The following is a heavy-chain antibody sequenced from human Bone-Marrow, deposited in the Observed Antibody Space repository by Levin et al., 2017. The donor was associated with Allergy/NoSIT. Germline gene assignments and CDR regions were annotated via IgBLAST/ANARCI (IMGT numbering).Heavy chain of an antibody. J-gene: IGHJ3*01. Sequence: PSETLSLTCIVSGDSISSYYWSWIRQPPGKGLEWIGHIYYRGSTTYNPSLKSRVTISLDRSKNHFSLNLTSVTAADTAVYYCARDSEEMALVPGVWGQGTMVTVSS. CDR3: ARDSEEMALVPGV. D-gene: IGHD5-24*01. V-gene: IGHV4-59*01. CDR1: GDSISSYY. CDR2: IYYRGST.